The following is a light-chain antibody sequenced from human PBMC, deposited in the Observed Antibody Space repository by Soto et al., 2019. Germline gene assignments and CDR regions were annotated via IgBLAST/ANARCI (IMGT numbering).Light chain of an antibody. CDR3: QSYYGRLNTSV. J-gene: IGLJ2*01. V-gene: IGLV1-40*01. CDR2: DNN. Sequence: QSVLTQPPSASGAPGQTVTISCTGTNSNVGAGYDVSWYQQLPGTAPKLLLYDNNSRPSGVPDRFSGSRSGTSATLAITGRHPEDEAAYYCQSYYGRLNTSVFGGGTKVTVL. CDR1: NSNVGAGYD.